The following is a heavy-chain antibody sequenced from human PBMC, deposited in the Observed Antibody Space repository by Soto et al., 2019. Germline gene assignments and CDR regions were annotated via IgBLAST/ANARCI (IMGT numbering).Heavy chain of an antibody. J-gene: IGHJ4*02. CDR2: INHSGST. V-gene: IGHV4-34*01. Sequence: QVQLQQWGAGLLKPSETLSLTCAVYGGSFSGYYWSWIRQPPGKGLEWIGEINHSGSTNYNPSLKSRVTISVDTSKNQFALKLSSVTAADTAVYYCARRKGYCSGGSCYAHDYWCQGTLVTVSS. CDR3: ARRKGYCSGGSCYAHDY. CDR1: GGSFSGYY. D-gene: IGHD2-15*01.